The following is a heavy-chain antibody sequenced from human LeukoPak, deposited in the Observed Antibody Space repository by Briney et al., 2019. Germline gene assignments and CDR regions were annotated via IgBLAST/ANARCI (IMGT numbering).Heavy chain of an antibody. CDR2: ISGSGTST. CDR1: GFTFSTYA. D-gene: IGHD2-15*01. V-gene: IGHV3-23*01. J-gene: IGHJ4*02. Sequence: GGSLRLSCAASGFTFSTYAMSWVRQAPGKGLEWVSAISGSGTSTYYADSVKGRFIISRNNSKNTLFLQMNSLRAEDTAVYYCAKCLTGGSCYVAFDFWGQGTLVTVSS. CDR3: AKCLTGGSCYVAFDF.